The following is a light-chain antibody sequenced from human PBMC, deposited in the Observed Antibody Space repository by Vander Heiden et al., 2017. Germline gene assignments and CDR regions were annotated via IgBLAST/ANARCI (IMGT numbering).Light chain of an antibody. CDR2: DVT. CDR3: CSYTGSFTVI. Sequence: QSALTQPRSVSGSPGQSVTISCAGTSADIGAYNFVSWYQHHPGKVPKLIIFDVTRRPSGVPDRFSGSQSGNTASLTISGLQSDDEANYYCCSYTGSFTVIFGGGTELTV. CDR1: SADIGAYNF. V-gene: IGLV2-11*01. J-gene: IGLJ2*01.